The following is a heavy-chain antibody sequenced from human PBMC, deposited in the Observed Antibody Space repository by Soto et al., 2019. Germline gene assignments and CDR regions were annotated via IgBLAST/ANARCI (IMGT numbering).Heavy chain of an antibody. CDR2: IYYSGST. D-gene: IGHD5-18*01. CDR1: GGYVSSGSYY. V-gene: IGHV4-61*01. J-gene: IGHJ6*02. CDR3: ARPLYSYGPMDV. Sequence: QVQLQESGPGLVKPSETLSLTCTVSGGYVSSGSYYWSWIRQPPGKGLEWIGYIYYSGSTNYDPSLERRGTIPVETAKNPVALKLSSVTAADTAVYYCARPLYSYGPMDVWGQGTTVTVSS.